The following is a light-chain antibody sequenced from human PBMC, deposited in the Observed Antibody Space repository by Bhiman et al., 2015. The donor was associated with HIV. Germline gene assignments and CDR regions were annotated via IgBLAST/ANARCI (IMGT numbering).Light chain of an antibody. V-gene: IGLV3-1*01. CDR2: QDS. CDR3: QTWDYSSVV. CDR1: KLGDKY. Sequence: SYELTQPPSVSVSPGQTASITCSGHKLGDKYACWYQQKPGQSPVLVIYQDSKRPSGIPERFSGSNSGNTATLTISGTQAMDEADYYCQTWDYSSVVFGGGTKLTVL. J-gene: IGLJ3*02.